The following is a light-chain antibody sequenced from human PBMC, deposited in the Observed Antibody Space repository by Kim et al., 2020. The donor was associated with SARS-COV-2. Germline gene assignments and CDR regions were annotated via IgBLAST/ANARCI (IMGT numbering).Light chain of an antibody. J-gene: IGKJ4*01. Sequence: DIVMTQSPDSLPVSLGERATINCKSSQSVLDRSNNKNYLAWYQQKSGRPPKLLIYGASTRESGVPDRFSGSGSGTDFTLTISSLQAEDVAVYYCQQHYASPLTFGGGTKVDIK. CDR2: GAS. CDR1: QSVLDRSNNKNY. V-gene: IGKV4-1*01. CDR3: QQHYASPLT.